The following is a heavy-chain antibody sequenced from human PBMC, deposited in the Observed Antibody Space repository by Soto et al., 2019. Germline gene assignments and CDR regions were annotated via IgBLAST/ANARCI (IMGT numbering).Heavy chain of an antibody. Sequence: SETLSLTCTVSGGSISSSSYYWGWIRQPPGKGLEWIGSIYYSGSTYYNPSLKSRVTISVDTSKNQFSLKLSSVTAADTAVYYCARHRVVPAKGGYYYYMDVWGKGPTVTVSS. CDR3: ARHRVVPAKGGYYYYMDV. V-gene: IGHV4-39*01. CDR2: IYYSGST. J-gene: IGHJ6*03. CDR1: GGSISSSSYY. D-gene: IGHD2-2*01.